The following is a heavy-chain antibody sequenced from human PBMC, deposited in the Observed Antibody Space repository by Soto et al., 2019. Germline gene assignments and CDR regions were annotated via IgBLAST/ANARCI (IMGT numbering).Heavy chain of an antibody. CDR1: GYTFTNYY. CDR3: ARSDDSTSYPLDL. Sequence: ASVKVSCKASGYTFTNYYMHWLRQAPGQGLEWMGWMNPRSGGSKYAQAFQDRVTMTRDASISTAYMEMTRLRHGDTAVYFCARSDDSTSYPLDLWGPGTLVTVPQ. J-gene: IGHJ5*02. CDR2: MNPRSGGS. D-gene: IGHD4-4*01. V-gene: IGHV1-2*02.